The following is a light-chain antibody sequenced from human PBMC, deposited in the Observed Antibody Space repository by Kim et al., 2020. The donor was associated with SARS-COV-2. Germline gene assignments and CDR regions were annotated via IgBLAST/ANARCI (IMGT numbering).Light chain of an antibody. V-gene: IGKV1-5*03. CDR2: KAS. J-gene: IGKJ1*01. Sequence: DIQMTQSPSTLSAFVGDRVTITCRASQTITNWLAWYQQKPGKAPKFLIQKASNLESGVPSRFSGSGSGTEFTLTISSLQPDDFETYYCQQYKNYPWTFGQGTKVDIK. CDR1: QTITNW. CDR3: QQYKNYPWT.